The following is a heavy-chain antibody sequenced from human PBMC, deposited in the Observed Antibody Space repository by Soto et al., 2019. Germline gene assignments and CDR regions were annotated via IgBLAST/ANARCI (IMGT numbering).Heavy chain of an antibody. CDR2: INHSGST. V-gene: IGHV4-34*01. Sequence: QVQLQQWGAGLLKPSETLSLTCAVYGGSFSGYYWSWIRQPPGKGLEWIGEINHSGSTNYNPSLKSRVTISVDTSKNQFSLKLSSVTAADTAVYYCAGVGSAGSGFDPWGQGTLVTVSS. CDR3: AGVGSAGSGFDP. J-gene: IGHJ5*02. D-gene: IGHD6-19*01. CDR1: GGSFSGYY.